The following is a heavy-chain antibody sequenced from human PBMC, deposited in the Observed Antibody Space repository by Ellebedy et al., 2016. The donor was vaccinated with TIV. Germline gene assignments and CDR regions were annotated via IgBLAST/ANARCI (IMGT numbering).Heavy chain of an antibody. J-gene: IGHJ2*01. CDR3: ARAIYGASYL. CDR2: YSGRGDYT. D-gene: IGHD4-17*01. V-gene: IGHV3-23*01. Sequence: GESLKISCAASGFTFSTYAMSWVRQAPGKGLEWVSGYSGRGDYTYYADSVRGRFTISRDNSKNTVYLQMNSLGAEDTAVYYCARAIYGASYLWGRGTLVTVSS. CDR1: GFTFSTYA.